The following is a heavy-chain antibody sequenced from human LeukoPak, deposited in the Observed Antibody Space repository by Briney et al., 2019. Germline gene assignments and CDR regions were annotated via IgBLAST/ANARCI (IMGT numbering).Heavy chain of an antibody. J-gene: IGHJ6*03. CDR2: ISGYNGNT. V-gene: IGHV1-18*01. CDR3: ARGRYCSSTSCYKVYYYYMDV. CDR1: GYTFTSYG. Sequence: ASVKVSCKASGYTFTSYGISWVRQAPGQGLEWMGWISGYNGNTYYAQKLQGRVTMTTDTSTSTAYMELRSLRSDDTAVYYCARGRYCSSTSCYKVYYYYMDVWGKGTTVTVSS. D-gene: IGHD2-2*02.